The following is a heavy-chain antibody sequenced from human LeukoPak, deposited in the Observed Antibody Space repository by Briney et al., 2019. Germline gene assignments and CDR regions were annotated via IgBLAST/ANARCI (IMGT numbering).Heavy chain of an antibody. CDR3: AREGRYQLLSGWFDP. CDR1: GYTFTSYG. J-gene: IGHJ5*02. D-gene: IGHD2-2*01. CDR2: ISAYNGNT. Sequence: VASVKVSCKASGYTFTSYGISWVRQAPGQGLEWMGWISAYNGNTNYAQKLQGRVTMTTDTSTSTAYMELSSLRSEDTAVYYCAREGRYQLLSGWFDPWGQGTLVTVSS. V-gene: IGHV1-18*01.